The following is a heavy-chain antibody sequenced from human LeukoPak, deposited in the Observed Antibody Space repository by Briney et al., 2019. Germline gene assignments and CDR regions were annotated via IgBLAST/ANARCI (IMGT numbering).Heavy chain of an antibody. CDR3: ARDTIEWELPVGGSDY. CDR1: GYTFTSYG. CDR2: ISAYNGNT. Sequence: ASVKVSCKASGYTFTSYGISWVRRAPGQGLEWMGWISAYNGNTNYAQKLQGRVTMTTDTSTSTAYMELRSLRSDDTAVYYCARDTIEWELPVGGSDYWGQGTLVTVSS. V-gene: IGHV1-18*01. D-gene: IGHD1-26*01. J-gene: IGHJ4*02.